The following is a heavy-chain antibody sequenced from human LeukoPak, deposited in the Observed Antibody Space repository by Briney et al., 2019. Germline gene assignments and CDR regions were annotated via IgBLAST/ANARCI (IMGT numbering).Heavy chain of an antibody. CDR3: ARDRRYYDSSAYIRGFDY. V-gene: IGHV4-34*01. D-gene: IGHD3-22*01. CDR2: INHSGST. J-gene: IGHJ4*02. CDR1: GESFSGYY. Sequence: SETLSLTCAVSGESFSGYYWTWIRQPPGEGLQWIGEINHSGSTYYNPSLKSRVTISVDKSKNQFSLNLSSVTAADTAVYYCARDRRYYDSSAYIRGFDYWGQGTLVTVSS.